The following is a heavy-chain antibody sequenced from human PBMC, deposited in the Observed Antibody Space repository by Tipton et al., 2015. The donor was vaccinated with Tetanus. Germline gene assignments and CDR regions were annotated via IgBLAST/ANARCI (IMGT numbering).Heavy chain of an antibody. D-gene: IGHD3-22*01. CDR1: GYTFTGYY. CDR3: ARDRGDYIYYGMDV. Sequence: QVQLVQSGAEVKKPGASVKVSCKASGYTFTGYYIYWVRQAPGQGLEWMGWIDPYSGGTVYAQKFQGRVTMTRDTSISTAYMELRSLRPDDTAVYYCARDRGDYIYYGMDVWGPGTTVTVS. V-gene: IGHV1-2*02. CDR2: IDPYSGGT. J-gene: IGHJ6*02.